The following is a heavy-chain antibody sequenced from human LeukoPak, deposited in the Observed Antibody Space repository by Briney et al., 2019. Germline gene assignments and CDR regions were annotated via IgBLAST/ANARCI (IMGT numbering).Heavy chain of an antibody. V-gene: IGHV7-4-1*02. Sequence: ASVKVSCKASGYTFTSYAMNWVRQAPGQGLEWMGWINTNTGNPTYAQGFTGRFVFSLDTSVSTAYLQISSLKAEDTAVYYCASWGHAARSYGYDSSGYKVIPFDYWGQGTLVTVSS. CDR2: INTNTGNP. D-gene: IGHD3-22*01. J-gene: IGHJ4*02. CDR3: ASWGHAARSYGYDSSGYKVIPFDY. CDR1: GYTFTSYA.